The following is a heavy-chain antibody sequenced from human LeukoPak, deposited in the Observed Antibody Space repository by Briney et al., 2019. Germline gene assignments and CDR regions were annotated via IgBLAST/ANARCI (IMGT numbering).Heavy chain of an antibody. D-gene: IGHD5-12*01. CDR3: ARAADIVATYYYYYYMDV. CDR1: GYTFTSYD. CDR2: MNPNSGNT. J-gene: IGHJ6*03. V-gene: IGHV1-8*01. Sequence: ASVKVSCTASGYTFTSYDINWVRQAPGQGLEWMGWMNPNSGNTGYAQRFQGRVTITRNTSISTAYMELSSLRSEDTAVYYCARAADIVATYYYYYYMDVWGKGTTVTVSS.